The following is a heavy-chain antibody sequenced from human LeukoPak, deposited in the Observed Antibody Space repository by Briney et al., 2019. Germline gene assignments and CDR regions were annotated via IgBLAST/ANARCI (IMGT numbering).Heavy chain of an antibody. J-gene: IGHJ4*02. CDR2: IIPIFGTA. CDR1: GGTFSSYA. CDR3: ARVGYGSGSYYPTYYFDY. D-gene: IGHD3-10*01. V-gene: IGHV1-69*13. Sequence: VKVSCKASGGTFSSYAISWVRQAPGQGLEWMGGIIPIFGTANYAQKFQGRVTITADESTSTAYMELSSLRSEDTAVYYCARVGYGSGSYYPTYYFDYWGQGTLVTVSS.